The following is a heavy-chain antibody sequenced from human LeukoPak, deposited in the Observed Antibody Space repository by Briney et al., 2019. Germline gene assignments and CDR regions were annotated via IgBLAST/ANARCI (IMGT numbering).Heavy chain of an antibody. CDR3: ARAQGGGMITFGGVSDY. Sequence: ASVKVSCKASGYTFTSYGISWVRQAPGQGLEWMGWISAYNGNTNYAQKLQGRVTMTTDTSTSTAYMELRSLRSDDTAVYYCARAQGGGMITFGGVSDYWGQGTLVTVSS. V-gene: IGHV1-18*04. J-gene: IGHJ4*02. CDR1: GYTFTSYG. CDR2: ISAYNGNT. D-gene: IGHD3-16*01.